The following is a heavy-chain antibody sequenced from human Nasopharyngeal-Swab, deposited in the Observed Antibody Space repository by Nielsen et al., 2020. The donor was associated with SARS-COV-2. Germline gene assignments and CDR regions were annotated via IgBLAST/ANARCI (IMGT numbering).Heavy chain of an antibody. CDR3: ARMTATIFGVVTVSYYGMDV. D-gene: IGHD3-3*01. V-gene: IGHV3-48*03. CDR2: ISSSGSTI. Sequence: GESLKISCAASGFTFSSYEMNWVRQAPGKGLEWVPYISSSGSTIYYADSVKGRFTISRDNAKNSLYLQMNSLRAEDTAVYYCARMTATIFGVVTVSYYGMDVWGQGTTVTVSS. J-gene: IGHJ6*02. CDR1: GFTFSSYE.